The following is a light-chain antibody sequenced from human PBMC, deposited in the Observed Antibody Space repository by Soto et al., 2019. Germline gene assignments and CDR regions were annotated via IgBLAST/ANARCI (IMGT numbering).Light chain of an antibody. J-gene: IGLJ7*01. Sequence: QSVLTQPPSVSAAPGQKVTISCSGSSSNIGYSYVCWYQQLPGTAPKLLIYDNDKRPSGIPDRFSGSKSGTSATLGITGLQTGDEADYYCATWDSSLSVVFGGGTQLTVL. CDR3: ATWDSSLSVV. V-gene: IGLV1-51*01. CDR2: DND. CDR1: SSNIGYSY.